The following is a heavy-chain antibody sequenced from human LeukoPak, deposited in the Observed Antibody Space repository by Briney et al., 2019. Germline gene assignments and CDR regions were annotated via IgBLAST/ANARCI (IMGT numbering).Heavy chain of an antibody. Sequence: ASVNVSCKASGGTFSSYAISWVRQAPGQGLEWMGGIISIFGTANYAQKFQGRVTITADESTSTAYMELSSLRSEDTAVYYCARWRTVQLERQYYFDYWGQGTLVTVSS. D-gene: IGHD1-1*01. CDR3: ARWRTVQLERQYYFDY. J-gene: IGHJ4*02. CDR1: GGTFSSYA. CDR2: IISIFGTA. V-gene: IGHV1-69*13.